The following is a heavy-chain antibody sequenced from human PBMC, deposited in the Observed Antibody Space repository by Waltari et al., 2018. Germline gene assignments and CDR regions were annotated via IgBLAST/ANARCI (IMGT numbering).Heavy chain of an antibody. J-gene: IGHJ4*02. D-gene: IGHD3-3*01. CDR2: INHSGST. CDR3: ARRAGFLDRSFDY. V-gene: IGHV4-34*01. CDR1: GGSFSGYY. Sequence: QVQLQQWGAGLLKPSETLSLTCAVYGGSFSGYYWSWIRQPPGKGLEWIGEINHSGSTNYNPSLKSRVTISVDTSKNQFSLKLSSVTAADTAVYYCARRAGFLDRSFDYWGQGTLVTVSS.